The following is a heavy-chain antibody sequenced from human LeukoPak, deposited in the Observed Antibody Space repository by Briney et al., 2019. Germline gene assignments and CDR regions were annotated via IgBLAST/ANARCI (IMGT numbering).Heavy chain of an antibody. CDR1: GFTFSSYG. D-gene: IGHD2-2*01. CDR2: IRYDGSNK. Sequence: GGSLRLSCAASGFTFSSYGMHWVRQAPGKGLEWVAFIRYDGSNKYYADSVKGRFTISRDNSENTLYLQMNSLRAEDTAVYYCAKDLVPAAIFVSSWFDPWGQGTLVTVSS. V-gene: IGHV3-30*02. CDR3: AKDLVPAAIFVSSWFDP. J-gene: IGHJ5*02.